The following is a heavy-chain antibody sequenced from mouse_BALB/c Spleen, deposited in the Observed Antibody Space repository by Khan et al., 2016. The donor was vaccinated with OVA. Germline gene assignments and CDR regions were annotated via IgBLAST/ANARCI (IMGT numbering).Heavy chain of an antibody. D-gene: IGHD2-14*01. CDR1: GYTFTTAG. CDR3: GRGGAAYYRNDGGAMEY. J-gene: IGHJ4*01. CDR2: INTHSGVP. Sequence: LVESGPELKKPGETVRISCKASGYTFTTAGIQWVQKMPGKGLKWIGWINTHSGVPKYAEDFKGRFAFSLEISVNTAYLQITNLKNEDKATYFGGRGGAAYYRNDGGAMEYWGQGTAVTVSS. V-gene: IGHV9-4*02.